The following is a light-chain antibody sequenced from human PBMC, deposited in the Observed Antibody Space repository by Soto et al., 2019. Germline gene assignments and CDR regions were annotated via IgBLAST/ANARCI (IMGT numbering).Light chain of an antibody. CDR3: QQYGSSRGIT. Sequence: EIVLTQSPGTLSLSPGERATLSCRASQSVSSSYLAWYQQKPGQAPRLLIYGASSRATGIPDRFSGSGSGTDVTLTISRLEPEDFAVYYCQQYGSSRGITFGQGTRLEIK. J-gene: IGKJ5*01. CDR1: QSVSSSY. V-gene: IGKV3-20*01. CDR2: GAS.